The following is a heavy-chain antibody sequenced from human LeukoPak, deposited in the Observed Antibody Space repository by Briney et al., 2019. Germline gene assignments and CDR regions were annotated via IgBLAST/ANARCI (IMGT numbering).Heavy chain of an antibody. J-gene: IGHJ4*02. CDR3: ARGGWLVY. Sequence: GASVKVSCRASGYSFTDYYIHWVRQAPGQGLEWMAWINPTSGDTNYAQNFQGRVTVTMDTSLSTAYMELSRLRSDDTALYYCARGGWLVYWGQETLVTVSS. D-gene: IGHD6-19*01. V-gene: IGHV1-2*02. CDR2: INPTSGDT. CDR1: GYSFTDYY.